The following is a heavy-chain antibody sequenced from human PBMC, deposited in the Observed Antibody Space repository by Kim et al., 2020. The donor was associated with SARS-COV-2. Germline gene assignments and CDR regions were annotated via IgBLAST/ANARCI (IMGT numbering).Heavy chain of an antibody. CDR1: GFTFSNYW. J-gene: IGHJ4*02. V-gene: IGHV3-7*01. CDR3: ARDRYSSGWYPIDY. CDR2: IKQDGSEK. Sequence: GGSLRLSCAASGFTFSNYWMSWVRQTPGKGLERVAQIKQDGSEKNYVDSVKGRFNISRDNAKNLVYLQMNSLGVEDTAVYFCARDRYSSGWYPIDYWGQGTLVTVSS. D-gene: IGHD6-19*01.